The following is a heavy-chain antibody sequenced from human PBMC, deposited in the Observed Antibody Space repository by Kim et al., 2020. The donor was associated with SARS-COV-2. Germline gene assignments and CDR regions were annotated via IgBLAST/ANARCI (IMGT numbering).Heavy chain of an antibody. Sequence: NYAQTFRGRDTITAEESTSTAYMELSSLRSEDPAVYYCAIRIAVAGEFDYWGPGTLVTVSS. D-gene: IGHD6-19*01. J-gene: IGHJ4*02. CDR3: AIRIAVAGEFDY. V-gene: IGHV1-69*01.